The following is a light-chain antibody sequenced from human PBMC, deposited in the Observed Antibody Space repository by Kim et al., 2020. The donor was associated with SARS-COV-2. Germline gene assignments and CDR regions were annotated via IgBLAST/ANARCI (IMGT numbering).Light chain of an antibody. V-gene: IGKV3-20*01. CDR2: GAS. CDR3: QQYGSSPALT. CDR1: QSVSTK. J-gene: IGKJ4*01. Sequence: EIVLTQSPTTLSVSPGERATLSCRASQSVSTKLAWYQQKPGQAPRLLIYGASTGATDIPVRFSGSGSGTDFTLTISRLEPEDFAVYYCQQYGSSPALTFGGGTKVDIK.